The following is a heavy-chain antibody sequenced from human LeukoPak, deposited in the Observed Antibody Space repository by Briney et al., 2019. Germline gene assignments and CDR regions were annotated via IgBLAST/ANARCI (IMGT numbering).Heavy chain of an antibody. J-gene: IGHJ4*02. CDR3: ARDGTMAVPGTLYFDS. CDR2: ISSSGSTI. CDR1: GFTFSSYE. D-gene: IGHD6-19*01. Sequence: PGGSLRLSCAASGFTFSSYEMNWVRQAPGKGLAWVSYISSSGSTIHYADSVKGRFTISRDNAKNSLYLQMNSLRAEDTAIYFCARDGTMAVPGTLYFDSWGQGTLVTVSS. V-gene: IGHV3-48*03.